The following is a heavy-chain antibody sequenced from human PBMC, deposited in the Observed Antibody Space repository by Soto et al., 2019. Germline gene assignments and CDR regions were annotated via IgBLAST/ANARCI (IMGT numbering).Heavy chain of an antibody. J-gene: IGHJ4*02. CDR3: ARLSSIDSSGYYLDY. CDR2: IYYSGST. V-gene: IGHV4-31*03. D-gene: IGHD3-22*01. CDR1: GGSISSGDYY. Sequence: SETLSLTCTVSGGSISSGDYYWSWIRQHPGKGLEWIGYIYYSGSTHYSSSLKSRVTMSIDTSKNQFPLKLTSVTAADTAVYYCARLSSIDSSGYYLDYWGQGTLVTVSS.